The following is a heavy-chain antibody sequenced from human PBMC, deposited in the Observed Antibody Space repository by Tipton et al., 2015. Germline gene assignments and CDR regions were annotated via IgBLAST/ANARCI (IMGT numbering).Heavy chain of an antibody. Sequence: TLSLTCTVSSDSINKYYWSWIRQPPGKGLEWIGYVSHSDTSHYNPSLKSRVTISVDTSKNQFSLTLNSPTAADTAVYYCARVPDSGFDAFDIWGQGTMVTVSS. CDR1: SDSINKYY. J-gene: IGHJ3*02. CDR3: ARVPDSGFDAFDI. V-gene: IGHV4-59*01. D-gene: IGHD5-12*01. CDR2: VSHSDTS.